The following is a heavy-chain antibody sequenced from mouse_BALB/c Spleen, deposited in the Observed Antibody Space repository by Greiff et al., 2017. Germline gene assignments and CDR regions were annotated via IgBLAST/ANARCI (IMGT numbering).Heavy chain of an antibody. CDR2: INSNGGST. D-gene: IGHD2-12*01. Sequence: EVQLVESGGGLVQPGGSLKISCAASGFTFSSYGMSWVRQTPDKRLELVATINSNGGSTYYPDSVKGRFTITRDNAKNTLYLKMSSLKSEDTSMYCSTREDDDYFDYWGQGTTLTVSS. CDR1: GFTFSSYG. CDR3: TREDDDYFDY. J-gene: IGHJ2*01. V-gene: IGHV5-6-3*01.